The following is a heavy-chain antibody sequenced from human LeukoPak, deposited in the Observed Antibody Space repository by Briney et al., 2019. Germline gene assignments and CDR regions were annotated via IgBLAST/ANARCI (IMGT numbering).Heavy chain of an antibody. V-gene: IGHV4-59*12. J-gene: IGHJ6*02. CDR3: ARGVYYYGMDV. Sequence: SETLSLTCTVSGGSISSYYWSWIRQPPGKGLEWIGYIYYSGSTNYNPSLKSRVTISVDTSKNQFSLKLSSVTAADTAVYYCARGVYYYGMDVWGQGTTVTVSS. CDR1: GGSISSYY. CDR2: IYYSGST.